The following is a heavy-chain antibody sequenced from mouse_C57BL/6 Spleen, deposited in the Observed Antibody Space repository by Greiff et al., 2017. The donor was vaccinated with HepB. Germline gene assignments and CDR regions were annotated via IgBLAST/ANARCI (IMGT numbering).Heavy chain of an antibody. D-gene: IGHD1-1*01. J-gene: IGHJ4*01. CDR3: ARRGLRSLYYAMDY. CDR2: IDPSDSYT. V-gene: IGHV1-69*01. Sequence: QVQLQQPGAELVMPGASVKLSCKASGYTFTSYWMHWVKQRPGQGLEWIGEIDPSDSYTNYNQKFKGKSTLTVDKSSSTAYMQRSSLTSEDSAVYYWARRGLRSLYYAMDYWGQGTSVTVSS. CDR1: GYTFTSYW.